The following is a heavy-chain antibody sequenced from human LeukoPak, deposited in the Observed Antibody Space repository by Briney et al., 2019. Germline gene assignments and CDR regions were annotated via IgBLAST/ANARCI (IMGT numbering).Heavy chain of an antibody. CDR3: ARGPSGSTLDY. D-gene: IGHD2-2*01. CDR2: MNPNSGNT. Sequence: ASVKVSCKASGYTFTSYYMHWVRQAHGQGLEWMGWMNPNSGNTGYAQKFQGRVTITRNTSISTAYMELSSLRSEDTAVYYCARGPSGSTLDYWGQGTLVTVSS. CDR1: GYTFTSYY. V-gene: IGHV1-8*03. J-gene: IGHJ4*02.